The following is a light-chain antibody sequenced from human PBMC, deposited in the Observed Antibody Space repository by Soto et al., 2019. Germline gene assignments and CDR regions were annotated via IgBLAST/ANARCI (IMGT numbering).Light chain of an antibody. CDR3: SSYTTSSTVV. CDR1: SSDVGGYNS. CDR2: EVS. Sequence: QSALTQPPSASGSPGQSVTISCTGTSSDVGGYNSVSWYQQHPGKAPKLMIYEVSNRPSGVSNRFSGSKSGNTASLTISGLQAEDEADYYCSSYTTSSTVVIGGGTKLTVL. J-gene: IGLJ2*01. V-gene: IGLV2-14*01.